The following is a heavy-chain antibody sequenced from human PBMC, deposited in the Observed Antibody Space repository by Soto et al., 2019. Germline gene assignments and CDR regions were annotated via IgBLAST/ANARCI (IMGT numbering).Heavy chain of an antibody. J-gene: IGHJ4*02. Sequence: QVQLVESGGGVVQPGRSLRLSCAASGFTFSSYGMHWVRQAPGKGLEWVAVISYDGNNKYYADSVKGRFTISRDNSKNKRYLQMNSLRAEDTAVYYCAKSVYNWNDGFFDYWGQGTLVTVSS. V-gene: IGHV3-30*18. CDR3: AKSVYNWNDGFFDY. CDR2: ISYDGNNK. CDR1: GFTFSSYG. D-gene: IGHD1-1*01.